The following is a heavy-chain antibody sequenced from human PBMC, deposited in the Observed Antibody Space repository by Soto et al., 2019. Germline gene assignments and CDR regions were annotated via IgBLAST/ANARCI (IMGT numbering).Heavy chain of an antibody. V-gene: IGHV4-39*01. CDR1: GGSISSSSYY. D-gene: IGHD2-21*02. CDR3: ASETGWGGDPHYYYYGMDV. J-gene: IGHJ6*02. Sequence: SETLSLTCTVSGGSISSSSYYWGWIRQPPGKGLEWIGSIYYSGSTYYNPSLKSRVTISVDTSKNQFSLKLSSVTAADTAVYYCASETGWGGDPHYYYYGMDVWGQGTTVTVSS. CDR2: IYYSGST.